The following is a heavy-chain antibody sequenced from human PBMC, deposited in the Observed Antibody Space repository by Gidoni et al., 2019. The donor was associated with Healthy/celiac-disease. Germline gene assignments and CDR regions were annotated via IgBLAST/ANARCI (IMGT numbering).Heavy chain of an antibody. D-gene: IGHD4-17*01. CDR3: ARDKRYGDSNYFDY. CDR2: IWYDGSNK. V-gene: IGHV3-33*01. CDR1: GFTFSSYG. Sequence: QVQLVESGGGVVQPGRSLRLSCAASGFTFSSYGMHWVRQAPGKGLEWVAVIWYDGSNKYYADSVKGRFTISRDNSKNTLYLQMNSLRAEDTAVYYCARDKRYGDSNYFDYWGQGTLVTVSS. J-gene: IGHJ4*02.